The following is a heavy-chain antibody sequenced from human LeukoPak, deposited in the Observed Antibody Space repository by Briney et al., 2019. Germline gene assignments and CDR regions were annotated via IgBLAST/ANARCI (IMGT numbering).Heavy chain of an antibody. CDR3: ARPAYTAAYDL. V-gene: IGHV3-7*01. D-gene: IGHD3-16*01. CDR1: GFIFSTYW. J-gene: IGHJ3*01. Sequence: PGGSLRLSCAASGFIFSTYWMTWVRQAPGKGLEWVANMKGDGSEIHYGDSVKGRFTISRDNAKNSLYLQMNYLRAEDTGVYYCARPAYTAAYDLWGQGTMVTVSS. CDR2: MKGDGSEI.